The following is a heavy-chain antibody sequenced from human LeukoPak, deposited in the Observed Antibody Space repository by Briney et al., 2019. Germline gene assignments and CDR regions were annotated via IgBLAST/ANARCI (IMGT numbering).Heavy chain of an antibody. J-gene: IGHJ4*02. D-gene: IGHD1-1*01. Sequence: GRSLRLSCAASGFTFSSYAMHWVRQAPGKGLEWVAVISYEGSNKYYADSVKGRFTISRDNSKNTLYLQMNSLRAEDTAVYYCARELEGVDYWGQGTLVTVSS. CDR1: GFTFSSYA. CDR2: ISYEGSNK. CDR3: ARELEGVDY. V-gene: IGHV3-30-3*01.